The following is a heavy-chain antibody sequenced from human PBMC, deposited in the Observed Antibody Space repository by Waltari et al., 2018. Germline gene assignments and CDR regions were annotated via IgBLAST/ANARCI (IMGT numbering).Heavy chain of an antibody. J-gene: IGHJ4*02. Sequence: QVQLQESGPGLVKPSETLSLTCAVSGYSISSGYYWGWIRQPPGKGLEWIGSIYHSGCTYYNPALKSRVTISVDTSKNQFSLKLSSVTAADTAVYYCARRRSSGSYYYFDYWGQGTLVTVSS. V-gene: IGHV4-38-2*01. CDR2: IYHSGCT. CDR1: GYSISSGYY. D-gene: IGHD1-26*01. CDR3: ARRRSSGSYYYFDY.